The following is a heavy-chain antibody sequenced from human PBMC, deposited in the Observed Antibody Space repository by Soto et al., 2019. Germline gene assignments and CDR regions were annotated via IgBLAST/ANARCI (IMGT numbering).Heavy chain of an antibody. J-gene: IGHJ4*02. CDR1: GFTFSGDW. D-gene: IGHD3-10*01. CDR2: IDPYDTGI. CDR3: TRETFGARDC. V-gene: IGHV3-74*01. Sequence: EVQLVESGGGLVQPGGSLRLSCRDSGFTFSGDWMHWVRQAPGKGLDWVSRIDPYDTGISYADSVKGRFTIFRDNAKSTLYLQMNSLRPEDTAVYYCTRETFGARDCWGQGTLVTVSS.